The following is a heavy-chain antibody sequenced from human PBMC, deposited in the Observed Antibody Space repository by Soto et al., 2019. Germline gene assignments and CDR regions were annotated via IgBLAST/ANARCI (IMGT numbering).Heavy chain of an antibody. CDR2: IYYSGST. V-gene: IGHV4-59*01. J-gene: IGHJ4*02. CDR1: GGSISSYY. CDR3: ARTQYYYDSSGYYYPGFFDY. Sequence: PSETLSLTCTVSGGSISSYYWSWIRQPPGKGLEWIGYIYYSGSTNYNPSLKSRVTISVDTSKNQFSLKLSSVTAADTAVHYCARTQYYYDSSGYYYPGFFDYWGQGTLVTVSS. D-gene: IGHD3-22*01.